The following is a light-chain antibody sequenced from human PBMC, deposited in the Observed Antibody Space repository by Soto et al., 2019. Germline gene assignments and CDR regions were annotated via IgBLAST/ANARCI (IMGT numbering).Light chain of an antibody. CDR2: EVS. CDR3: SSYISTTTRV. V-gene: IGLV2-14*01. J-gene: IGLJ2*01. Sequence: QSVLTQPASVSGSPGQSITISCAGTSSDVGAYNYVSWYQHHPGKAPKLMIYEVSNRPSGVSNRFSGSKSGNTASLTISGLQAEDEGDYYCSSYISTTTRVFGGGTKLTVL. CDR1: SSDVGAYNY.